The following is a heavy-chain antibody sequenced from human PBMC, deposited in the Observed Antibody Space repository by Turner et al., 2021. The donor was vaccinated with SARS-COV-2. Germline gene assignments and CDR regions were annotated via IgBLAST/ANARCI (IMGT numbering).Heavy chain of an antibody. Sequence: EVQLVESGGGLVQPGRSLRLSCAASGFTFSSYWMSWVRQAPGKGLEWVANIKQDGSEKYYVDSVKGRFTISRDNAKNSLYLQMNSLRAEDTAVYYCARAEGWAFGVVIPYDYWGQGTLVTVSS. CDR1: GFTFSSYW. CDR2: IKQDGSEK. D-gene: IGHD3-3*01. V-gene: IGHV3-7*01. CDR3: ARAEGWAFGVVIPYDY. J-gene: IGHJ4*02.